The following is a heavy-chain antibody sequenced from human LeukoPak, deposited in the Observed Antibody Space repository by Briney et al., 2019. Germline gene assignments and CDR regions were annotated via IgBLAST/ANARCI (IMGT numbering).Heavy chain of an antibody. CDR1: GFTFSSYA. D-gene: IGHD3-22*01. J-gene: IGHJ5*02. Sequence: GGSLRLSCAASGFTFSSYAMSWVRQAPRKGLEWVSAISGSGGSTYYADSVKGRFTISRDNSKNTLYLQMNSLRAEDTAVYYCAKDPESYYYDSSGSENWFDPWGQGTLVTVSS. CDR3: AKDPESYYYDSSGSENWFDP. CDR2: ISGSGGST. V-gene: IGHV3-23*01.